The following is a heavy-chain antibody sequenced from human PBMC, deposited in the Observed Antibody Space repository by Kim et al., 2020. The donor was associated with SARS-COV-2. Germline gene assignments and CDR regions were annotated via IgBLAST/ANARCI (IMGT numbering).Heavy chain of an antibody. V-gene: IGHV3-7*01. CDR3: VRESFDY. CDR1: GLAFSRYW. Sequence: GGSLRLSCGVSGLAFSRYWMSWVRQAPGKGLEWVASTNEDGTERHYVGSVEGRFTISRDNAKRSLFLHMNSLRVEDTAVYYCVRESFDYWGQGTLVTVSS. J-gene: IGHJ4*02. CDR2: TNEDGTER.